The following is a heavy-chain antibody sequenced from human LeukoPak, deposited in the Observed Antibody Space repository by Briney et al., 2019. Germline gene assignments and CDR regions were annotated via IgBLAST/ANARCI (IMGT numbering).Heavy chain of an antibody. J-gene: IGHJ4*02. CDR2: ISAYNGNT. Sequence: GASVKVSCKASGYTFTSYGISWVRQAPGQGLEWMRWISAYNGNTNYAQKLQGRVTMTTDTSTSTAYMELRSLRSDDTAVYYCARDQGYYDFWSGYYPSFDYWGQGTLVTVSS. CDR3: ARDQGYYDFWSGYYPSFDY. CDR1: GYTFTSYG. D-gene: IGHD3-3*01. V-gene: IGHV1-18*01.